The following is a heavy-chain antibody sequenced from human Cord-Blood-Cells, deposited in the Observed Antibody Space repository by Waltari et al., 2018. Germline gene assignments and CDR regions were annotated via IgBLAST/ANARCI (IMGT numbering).Heavy chain of an antibody. J-gene: IGHJ3*02. CDR1: GGSISSSSYY. Sequence: QLQLQESGPGLVKPSETLSLTCTVSGGSISSSSYYWGWIRQPPGRGLEWIGIIYYRGSTYNNPTLKSRVTISVDTSKNQFSLKLSSVTAADTAVYYCARYLGQLVRFFAFDIWGQGTMVTVSS. D-gene: IGHD6-6*01. CDR3: ARYLGQLVRFFAFDI. V-gene: IGHV4-39*01. CDR2: IYYRGST.